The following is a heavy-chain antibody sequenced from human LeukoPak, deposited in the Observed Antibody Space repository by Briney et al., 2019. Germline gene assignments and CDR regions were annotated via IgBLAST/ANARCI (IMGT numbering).Heavy chain of an antibody. J-gene: IGHJ4*02. Sequence: SETLSLTCAVCGGSFSGYYWSWIRQPPGKGLEWIGEINHSGSTNYNPSLKSRVTISVDTSKNQFSLKLSSVTAADTAVYYCARGRRGYSYGPGDYWGQGTLVTVSS. V-gene: IGHV4-34*01. CDR1: GGSFSGYY. D-gene: IGHD5-18*01. CDR2: INHSGST. CDR3: ARGRRGYSYGPGDY.